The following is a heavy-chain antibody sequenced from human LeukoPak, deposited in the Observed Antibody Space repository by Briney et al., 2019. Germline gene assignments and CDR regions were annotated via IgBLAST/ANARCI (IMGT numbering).Heavy chain of an antibody. D-gene: IGHD1-14*01. CDR2: IIPIFGTA. CDR1: GGTFSSYA. J-gene: IGHJ3*02. CDR3: ARDVLAAGATGTFDI. Sequence: SVKVSCKASGGTFSSYAISWVRQAPGQGLEWMGGIIPIFGTANYAQKFQGRVTITADESTSTAYMELSSLRSEDTAVYYCARDVLAAGATGTFDIWGQGTMVTVSS. V-gene: IGHV1-69*13.